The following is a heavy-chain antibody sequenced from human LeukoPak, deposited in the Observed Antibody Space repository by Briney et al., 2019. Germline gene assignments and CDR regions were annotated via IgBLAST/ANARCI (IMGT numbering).Heavy chain of an antibody. CDR1: GYTFTTYH. CDR3: ARTTSLTASGYDY. D-gene: IGHD4-17*01. Sequence: GASVKVSCKTSGYTFTTYHINWVRQATGQGLEWLGWVNPYSGDRGYAQKFQGRLSITSDTSISTAYMELGSLRSDDTAVYFCARTTSLTASGYDYWGQGTRLTVSS. J-gene: IGHJ4*02. V-gene: IGHV1-8*03. CDR2: VNPYSGDR.